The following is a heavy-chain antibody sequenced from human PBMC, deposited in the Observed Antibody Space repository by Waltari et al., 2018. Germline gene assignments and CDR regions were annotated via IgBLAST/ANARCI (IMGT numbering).Heavy chain of an antibody. D-gene: IGHD4-4*01. CDR1: GFTFSSFA. CDR3: AKDAPQSWFDP. Sequence: EVQLVESGGDLVQPGGSLRLPCAAPGFTFSSFAMSWVRQAPGKGLEWVSSLSGSGDTTYYADSVKGRFTISRDNSKNTLYLQMNSLRAEDTAVYYCAKDAPQSWFDPWGQGTLVTVSS. J-gene: IGHJ5*02. CDR2: LSGSGDTT. V-gene: IGHV3-23*04.